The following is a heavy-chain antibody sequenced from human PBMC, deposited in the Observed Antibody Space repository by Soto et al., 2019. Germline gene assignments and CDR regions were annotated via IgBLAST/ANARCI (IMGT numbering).Heavy chain of an antibody. D-gene: IGHD3-3*01. J-gene: IGHJ4*02. V-gene: IGHV3-23*01. CDR1: GFTFNNYA. CDR3: AKDQRCLEWYAPSGYFDF. Sequence: EVQLLESGGGLVQPGGSLRLSCAVSGFTFNNYAMTWVRQAPGKGLECVSSLSGSGGSTYYADSVKGRITISRDNSKNRLYLQMNRLRAEDTAVYYCAKDQRCLEWYAPSGYFDFWGQGTLVTVSS. CDR2: LSGSGGST.